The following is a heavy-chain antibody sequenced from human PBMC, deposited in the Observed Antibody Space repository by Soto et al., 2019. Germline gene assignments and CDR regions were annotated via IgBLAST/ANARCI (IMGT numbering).Heavy chain of an antibody. J-gene: IGHJ4*02. V-gene: IGHV1-46*01. CDR1: GYTFTSYY. Sequence: ASVKVSCKASGYTFTSYYMHWVRQAPGQGLEWMGIINPSGGSTSYAQKFQGRVTMTRDTSTSTVYMELSSLRSEDTAVYYCARDLPRPKAAAKKGGFDYWGQGTLVTVSS. CDR2: INPSGGST. CDR3: ARDLPRPKAAAKKGGFDY. D-gene: IGHD2-2*01.